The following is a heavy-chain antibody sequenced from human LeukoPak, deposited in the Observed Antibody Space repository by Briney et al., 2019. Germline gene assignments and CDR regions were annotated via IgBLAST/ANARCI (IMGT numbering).Heavy chain of an antibody. CDR3: ARRLTDYYYSYMDV. CDR1: GFTFDDYG. D-gene: IGHD6-19*01. Sequence: PGGSLRLSCAASGFTFDDYGMSWGRQAPGKGLEWVCGINRNGGRTVYADSVKGRFTISRENAKNSLYLQMNSLRAEDTALYYCARRLTDYYYSYMDVWGKGTPVTVSS. J-gene: IGHJ6*03. CDR2: INRNGGRT. V-gene: IGHV3-20*04.